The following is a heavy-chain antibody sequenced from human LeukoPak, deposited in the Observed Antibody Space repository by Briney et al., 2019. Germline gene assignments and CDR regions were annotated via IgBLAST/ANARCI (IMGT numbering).Heavy chain of an antibody. J-gene: IGHJ4*02. V-gene: IGHV3-23*01. CDR1: GFTFSSYA. D-gene: IGHD3-16*02. Sequence: SGGSLRLSCAASGFTFSSYAMSWVRQAPGKGREWVSAISGSGGSTYYADSVKGRFTTSRDNSKNTLYLQMNSLRAEDTALYYCAKTNDYVWGSYRPPFDYWGQGTLVTVSS. CDR3: AKTNDYVWGSYRPPFDY. CDR2: ISGSGGST.